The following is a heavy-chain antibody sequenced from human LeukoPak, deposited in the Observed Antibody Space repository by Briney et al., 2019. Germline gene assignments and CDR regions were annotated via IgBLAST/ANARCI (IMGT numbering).Heavy chain of an antibody. Sequence: GGSLRLSCAASGFTFSSYSMNWVRQAPGKGLEWVSSISSNSSYIYYADSVKGRFTISRDNAKNSLYLQMNSLRAEDTAVYYCARDLNTMVRGVTPDYWGQGTLVTVSS. CDR2: ISSNSSYI. CDR3: ARDLNTMVRGVTPDY. D-gene: IGHD3-10*01. CDR1: GFTFSSYS. V-gene: IGHV3-21*01. J-gene: IGHJ4*02.